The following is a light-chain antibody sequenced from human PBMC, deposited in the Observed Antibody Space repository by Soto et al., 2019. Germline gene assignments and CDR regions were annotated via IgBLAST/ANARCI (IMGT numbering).Light chain of an antibody. CDR1: QSVSSSY. CDR3: QQRSNWVTT. CDR2: GAS. V-gene: IGKV3D-20*02. Sequence: EIVLTQSPGTLSLSPGERATLSCRASQSVSSSYLAWYQQKPGQAPRLLIYGASSRATGIPDRFSGSGSGTDFTLTISRLEPEDFAVYYCQQRSNWVTTFGGGTKVDIK. J-gene: IGKJ4*01.